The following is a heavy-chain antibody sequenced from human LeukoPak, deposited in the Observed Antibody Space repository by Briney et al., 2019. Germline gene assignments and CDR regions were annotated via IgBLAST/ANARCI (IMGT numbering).Heavy chain of an antibody. CDR2: ITSDGRTT. V-gene: IGHV3-74*01. J-gene: IGHJ4*02. D-gene: IGHD3-22*01. CDR1: GFTFSTYW. Sequence: GGSLRLSCAASGFTFSTYWMHWVRQAPGKGLAWVSRITSDGRTTTYADSVKGRFTISRDNAKNTLFLQMNSLRAEDTAVYYRARIDSSGYAGVYWGQGTLVTVSS. CDR3: ARIDSSGYAGVY.